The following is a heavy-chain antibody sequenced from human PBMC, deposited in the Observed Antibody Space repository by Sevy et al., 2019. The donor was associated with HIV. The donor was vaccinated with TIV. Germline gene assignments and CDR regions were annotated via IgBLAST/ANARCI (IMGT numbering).Heavy chain of an antibody. V-gene: IGHV1-2*02. J-gene: IGHJ5*02. CDR2: INPNSRGT. D-gene: IGHD3-10*01. Sequence: AAVKVSCKASGYSFTGHYIHWFGQAPGQGLEWMGWINPNSRGTKFAQKFQGRVTMTRDTSISTAYMELSRLKSDDTAVFYCATHSYYGGAFDPWGQGTQVPVSS. CDR3: ATHSYYGGAFDP. CDR1: GYSFTGHY.